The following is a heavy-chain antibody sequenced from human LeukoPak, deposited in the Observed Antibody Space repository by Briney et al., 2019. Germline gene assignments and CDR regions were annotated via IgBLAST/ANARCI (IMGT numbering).Heavy chain of an antibody. CDR1: GGTFSSYA. D-gene: IGHD3-22*01. CDR2: IIPILGIA. V-gene: IGHV1-69*04. CDR3: ARDYYDSSGYYSLDDAFDI. J-gene: IGHJ3*02. Sequence: SVTVSCKASGGTFSSYAISWVRQAPGQGLEWMGRIIPILGIANYAQKFQGRVTITADKSTSTAYMELSSLRSEDTAVYYCARDYYDSSGYYSLDDAFDIWGQGTMVTVSS.